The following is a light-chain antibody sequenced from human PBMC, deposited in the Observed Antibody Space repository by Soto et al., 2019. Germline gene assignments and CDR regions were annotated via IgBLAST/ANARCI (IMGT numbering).Light chain of an antibody. CDR3: QQSDTFPAT. Sequence: DIQMTQSPSSVSASVGDRVTITCRASQGIRSWLAWYQQRPGKAPKLLISAASSLQSAVPSRFSGSGSGTDFSLTISSLQPGDFATYYCQQSDTFPATFGGGTKVEIK. V-gene: IGKV1D-12*01. CDR2: AAS. J-gene: IGKJ4*01. CDR1: QGIRSW.